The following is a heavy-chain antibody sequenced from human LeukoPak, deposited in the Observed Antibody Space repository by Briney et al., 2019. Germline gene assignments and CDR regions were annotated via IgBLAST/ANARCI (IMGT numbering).Heavy chain of an antibody. CDR1: GFTFSSYG. D-gene: IGHD6-19*01. V-gene: IGHV3-33*06. Sequence: GGSLRLSSAASGFTFSSYGMHWVRQAPGKGLEWVAVIWYDGSNKYYADSVKGRFTISRDNSKNTLYLQMNSLRAEDTAVYYCAKEYSSGWYGYYYYYMDVWGKGTTVTVSS. CDR2: IWYDGSNK. J-gene: IGHJ6*03. CDR3: AKEYSSGWYGYYYYYMDV.